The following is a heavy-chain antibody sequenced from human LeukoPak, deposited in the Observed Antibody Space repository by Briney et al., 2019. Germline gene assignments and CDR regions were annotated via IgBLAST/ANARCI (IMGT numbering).Heavy chain of an antibody. CDR3: ARDRGYGDYLLFDY. CDR1: GGTFSSYA. D-gene: IGHD4-17*01. J-gene: IGHJ4*02. Sequence: GSSVKVSCKASGGTFSSYAIRWVRQAPGQGLEWMGGIIPIFGTANYAQKSQGRVTITADKSTSTAYMELSSLRAEDTAVYYCARDRGYGDYLLFDYWGQGTLVTVSS. CDR2: IIPIFGTA. V-gene: IGHV1-69*06.